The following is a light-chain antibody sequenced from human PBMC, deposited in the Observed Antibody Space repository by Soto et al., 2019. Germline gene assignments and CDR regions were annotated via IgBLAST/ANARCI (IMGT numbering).Light chain of an antibody. CDR2: GAS. Sequence: EIVLTQSPGTLSLSPGERATLSCRASQSVRSTYLAWYQQKPGQAPRLLIYGASSRATGIPERFSGSGSGTDFTLTISSLEPEDFAVYYCQQYGNSTLTFGGGTKVEIK. J-gene: IGKJ4*01. CDR1: QSVRSTY. CDR3: QQYGNSTLT. V-gene: IGKV3-20*01.